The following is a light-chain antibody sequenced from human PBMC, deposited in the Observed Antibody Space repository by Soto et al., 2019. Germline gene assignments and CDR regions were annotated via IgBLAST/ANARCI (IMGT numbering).Light chain of an antibody. CDR3: QQTYSLPGT. Sequence: DIHMTQSPSSLCASVGDRVNITCRASRSISGYLNWYQQKPGKAPNLLIYAASRLQSGVPSRFSGSGSGTDFNLTLNSLQPEDLASYYCQQTYSLPGTFGQGTKVDIK. V-gene: IGKV1-39*01. J-gene: IGKJ1*01. CDR1: RSISGY. CDR2: AAS.